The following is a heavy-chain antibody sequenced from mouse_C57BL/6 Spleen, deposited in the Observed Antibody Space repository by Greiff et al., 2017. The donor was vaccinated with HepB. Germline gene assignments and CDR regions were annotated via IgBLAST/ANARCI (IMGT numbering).Heavy chain of an antibody. D-gene: IGHD2-12*01. J-gene: IGHJ1*03. CDR2: IYPGDGDT. CDR3: ARAYYRKEGYFDV. Sequence: LQESGPELVKPGASVKISCKASGYAFSSSWMNWVKQRPGKGLEWIGRIYPGDGDTNYSGKFKGKATLTADKSSSTAYMQLSSLTSEDSAVYFCARAYYRKEGYFDVWGTGTTVIVSS. V-gene: IGHV1-82*01. CDR1: GYAFSSSW.